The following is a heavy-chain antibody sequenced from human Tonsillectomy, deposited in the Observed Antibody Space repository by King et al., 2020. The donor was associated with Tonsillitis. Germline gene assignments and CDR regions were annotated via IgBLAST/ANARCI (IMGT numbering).Heavy chain of an antibody. V-gene: IGHV1-8*01. J-gene: IGHJ4*02. CDR1: GYTFTSYA. D-gene: IGHD3-22*01. Sequence: QLVQSGAEVKKPGASVKVSCKASGYTFTSYAINWVRQATGQGLEWMGWMNPNSGNTGYAQKFQGRVTMTRNTSISTAYMELSSLRSEDTAVYYCARVADITGYFYFDYWGEGTLVTVSS. CDR3: ARVADITGYFYFDY. CDR2: MNPNSGNT.